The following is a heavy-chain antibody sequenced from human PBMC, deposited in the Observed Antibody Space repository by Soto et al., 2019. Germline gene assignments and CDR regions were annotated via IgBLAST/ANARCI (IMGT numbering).Heavy chain of an antibody. D-gene: IGHD6-19*01. CDR2: INAGNGNT. V-gene: IGHV1-3*05. CDR1: GYTFTSYA. J-gene: IGHJ4*02. Sequence: QVRLVQSGAEEKKPGASVKVSCKASGYTFTSYAMHWVRQAPGQRLEWMGWINAGNGNTKYSQKFQGRVTITRDTSASTAYMELSSLRSEDTAVYYCARGILDAKGIAVAGTGGTQSGQIDYWGQGTLVTVSS. CDR3: ARGILDAKGIAVAGTGGTQSGQIDY.